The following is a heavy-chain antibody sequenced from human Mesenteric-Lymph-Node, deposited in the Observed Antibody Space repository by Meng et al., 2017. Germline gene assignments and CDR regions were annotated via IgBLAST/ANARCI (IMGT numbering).Heavy chain of an antibody. CDR2: ISSSGSTI. CDR1: GFTFSDYY. V-gene: IGHV3-11*04. Sequence: GESLKISCAASGFTFSDYYMSWIRQAPGKGLEWVSYISSSGSTIYYADSVKGRFTISRDNAKNSLYLQMNSLRAEDTAVYYCARDRGVLWFGELSDYWGQGTLVTVSS. J-gene: IGHJ4*02. CDR3: ARDRGVLWFGELSDY. D-gene: IGHD3-10*01.